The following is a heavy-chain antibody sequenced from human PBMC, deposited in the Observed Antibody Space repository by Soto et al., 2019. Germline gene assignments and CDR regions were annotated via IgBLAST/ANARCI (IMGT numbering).Heavy chain of an antibody. J-gene: IGHJ4*02. CDR3: AREGINNYHEYYFDS. CDR2: ISGSGNYT. V-gene: IGHV3-21*01. D-gene: IGHD4-4*01. Sequence: RRLSCAASGFTFSTYSMNWVRQAPGKGLEWVSSISGSGNYTHYADFLRGRFTISRDNAKTSLYLQMNSLRAEDTAVYYCAREGINNYHEYYFDSWGQGTVVTVSS. CDR1: GFTFSTYS.